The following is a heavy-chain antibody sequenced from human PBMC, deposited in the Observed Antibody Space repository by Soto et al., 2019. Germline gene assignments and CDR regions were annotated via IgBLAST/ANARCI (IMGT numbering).Heavy chain of an antibody. CDR2: IYYSGST. V-gene: IGHV4-59*08. CDR1: KDCISRCY. CDR3: ARHNYGSGSTYFDY. Sequence: SETLSVKCRVGKDCISRCYWNCNRQPPGKGLEWIGYIYYSGSTNYNPSLKSRVTISVDTSKNQFSLKLNSMTAADTAVYYCARHNYGSGSTYFDYWGQGTLVTVSS. J-gene: IGHJ4*02. D-gene: IGHD3-10*01.